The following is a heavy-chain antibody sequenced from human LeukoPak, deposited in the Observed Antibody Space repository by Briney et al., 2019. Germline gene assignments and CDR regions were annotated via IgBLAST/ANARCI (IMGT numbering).Heavy chain of an antibody. V-gene: IGHV1-69*05. Sequence: EASVKVSCKASGGTFSSYAISWVRQAPGHGLEWMGRSVPMSDTKDYAQKFQGRVTFTTDESTTTAHMELSNLSPEDTAVYYCAATSIIFNWFDPWGQGTLVTVSS. J-gene: IGHJ5*02. CDR1: GGTFSSYA. CDR2: SVPMSDTK. D-gene: IGHD1-14*01. CDR3: AATSIIFNWFDP.